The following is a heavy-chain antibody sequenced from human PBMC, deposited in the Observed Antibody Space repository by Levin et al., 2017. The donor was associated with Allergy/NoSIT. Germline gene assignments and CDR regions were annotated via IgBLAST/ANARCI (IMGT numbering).Heavy chain of an antibody. J-gene: IGHJ5*02. CDR1: GFTFGDYA. CDR3: TGLRDWFDP. D-gene: IGHD5-12*01. Sequence: GGSLRLSCTASGFTFGDYAMSWVRQAPGKGLEWVGFIRSKAYGGTTEYAASVKGRFTISRDDSKSIAYLQMNSLKTEDTAVYYCTGLRDWFDPWGQGTLVTVSS. V-gene: IGHV3-49*04. CDR2: IRSKAYGGTT.